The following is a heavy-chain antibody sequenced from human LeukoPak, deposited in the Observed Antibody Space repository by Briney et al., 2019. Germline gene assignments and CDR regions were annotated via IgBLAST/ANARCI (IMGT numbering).Heavy chain of an antibody. D-gene: IGHD1-1*01. V-gene: IGHV3-15*01. CDR1: GFTFTDAW. Sequence: GRTLRLSCAGSGFTFTDAWMNWVRQVPGKGLEWVALIKSRSNGGTTDYAAPVKGRFIISRDDAKDTLYRQMNSLKSEDTALYYCVSEIQGAFHYWGQGALVTVSS. CDR2: IKSRSNGGTT. J-gene: IGHJ4*02. CDR3: VSEIQGAFHY.